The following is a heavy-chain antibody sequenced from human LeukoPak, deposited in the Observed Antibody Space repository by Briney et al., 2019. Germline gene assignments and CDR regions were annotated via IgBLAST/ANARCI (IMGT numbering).Heavy chain of an antibody. J-gene: IGHJ4*02. D-gene: IGHD2-2*01. CDR1: GGSISSYY. CDR2: IYYSGST. CDR3: ARSRNEPVPAASFDY. V-gene: IGHV4-59*01. Sequence: ASETLSLTCTVSGGSISSYYWSWIRQPPGKGLEWIGYIYYSGSTNYNPSLKSRVTISVDTSKNQFSLKLSSVTAADTAVYYCARSRNEPVPAASFDYWGQGTLVTVSS.